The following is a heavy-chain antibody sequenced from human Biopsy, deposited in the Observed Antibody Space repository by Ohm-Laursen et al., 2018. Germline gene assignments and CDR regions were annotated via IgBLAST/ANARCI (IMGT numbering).Heavy chain of an antibody. J-gene: IGHJ4*02. CDR1: GFSVSSYD. CDR2: ISETSSHI. CDR3: ARDSSRRARGGGMDV. V-gene: IGHV3-21*01. Sequence: GSLRLSCAASGFSVSSYDMNWVRQAPGKGLEWISYISETSSHIYDADSVRGRFTVARDIAKNSLYLQLNSLRVEDTAVYYCARDSSRRARGGGMDVWGQGTLVIVSS. D-gene: IGHD3-16*01.